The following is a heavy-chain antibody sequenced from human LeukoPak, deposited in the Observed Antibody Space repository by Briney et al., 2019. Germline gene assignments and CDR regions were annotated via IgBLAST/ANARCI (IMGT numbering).Heavy chain of an antibody. CDR2: ISTSSGTI. D-gene: IGHD6-19*01. CDR1: GFTFSAYS. J-gene: IGHJ3*02. CDR3: ARPTGYSSGWDI. Sequence: PGGSLRLSCAASGFTFSAYSMNWVRQPPGKGLEWVSFISTSSGTIYYADSVKGRFTISRDNAKNSLYLQMNSLRDEDTAVYYCARPTGYSSGWDIWGQGTMVTVSS. V-gene: IGHV3-48*02.